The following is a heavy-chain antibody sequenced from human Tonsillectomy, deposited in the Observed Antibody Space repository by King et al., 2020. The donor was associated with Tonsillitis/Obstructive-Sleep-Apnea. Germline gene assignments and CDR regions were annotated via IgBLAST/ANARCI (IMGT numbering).Heavy chain of an antibody. J-gene: IGHJ3*02. D-gene: IGHD2-15*01. V-gene: IGHV3-21*01. Sequence: VKLVESGGGLVKPGGSLRLSCAASGFTFSNYSMNWVRQAPGKGLEWVSSITGSSRYIYCADSVKGRVTISIDNAKNSLYLQMNSLRAEDTAVYYCAREGGRISDAFDIWGQGTMVTVSS. CDR3: AREGGRISDAFDI. CDR2: ITGSSRYI. CDR1: GFTFSNYS.